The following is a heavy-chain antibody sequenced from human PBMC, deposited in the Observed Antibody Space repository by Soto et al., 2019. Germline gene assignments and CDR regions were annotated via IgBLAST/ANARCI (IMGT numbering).Heavy chain of an antibody. J-gene: IGHJ4*02. CDR2: MNPNSGNT. Sequence: ASVKVSCKASGYTFTSYDINWVRQATGQGLEWMGWMNPNSGNTGYAQKFQGRVTMTRNTSISTAYMELSSLRSEDTAVYYCARGPEYVLRFLEWLLGPSSSDYWGQGTLVTVSS. CDR1: GYTFTSYD. D-gene: IGHD3-3*01. CDR3: ARGPEYVLRFLEWLLGPSSSDY. V-gene: IGHV1-8*01.